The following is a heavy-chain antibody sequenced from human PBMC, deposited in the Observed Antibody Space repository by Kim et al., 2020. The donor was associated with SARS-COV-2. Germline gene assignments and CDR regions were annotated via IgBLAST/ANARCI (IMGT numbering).Heavy chain of an antibody. V-gene: IGHV4-34*01. CDR3: ARGRPGIVVVLASYSFEY. CDR1: GGSFSGYY. D-gene: IGHD2-2*01. J-gene: IGHJ1*01. Sequence: SETLSLTCAVYGGSFSGYYWSWIRQPPGKGLEWIGEINHSGSTNYNPSLKSRVTISVDTSKNKSSLTLISVTAAVKAVYYCARGRPGIVVVLASYSFEY. CDR2: INHSGST.